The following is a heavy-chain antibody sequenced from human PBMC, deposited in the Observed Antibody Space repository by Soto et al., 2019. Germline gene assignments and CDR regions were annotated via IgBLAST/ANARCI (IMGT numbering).Heavy chain of an antibody. D-gene: IGHD3-10*01. J-gene: IGHJ6*02. CDR1: GDTLTSYS. CDR2: INAGNGNT. CDR3: ARDLTIGMDV. V-gene: IGHV1-3*01. Sequence: EVSVKVCCKAPGDTLTSYSMHWVRQAPGQRLEWMGWINAGNGNTKYSQKFQGRVTITRDTSARTAYMELSSLRSEDTAVYYCARDLTIGMDVWGQGTTVTVSS.